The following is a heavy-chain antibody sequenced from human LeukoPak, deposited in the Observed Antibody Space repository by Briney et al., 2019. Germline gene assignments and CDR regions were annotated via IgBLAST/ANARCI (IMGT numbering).Heavy chain of an antibody. CDR3: ARAGGGNSRPYSYYGMDV. CDR1: GGTFSSYA. Sequence: GASVKVSCKASGGTFSSYAISWVRQAPGQGLEWMGRIIPILGIANYAQKFQGRVTITADKSTSTAYMELSSLRSEDTAVYYCARAGGGNSRPYSYYGMDVWGQGTTVTVSS. D-gene: IGHD4-23*01. CDR2: IIPILGIA. V-gene: IGHV1-69*04. J-gene: IGHJ6*02.